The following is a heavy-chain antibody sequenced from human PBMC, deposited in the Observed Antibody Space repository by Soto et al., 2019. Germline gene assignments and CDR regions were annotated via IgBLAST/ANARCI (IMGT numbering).Heavy chain of an antibody. J-gene: IGHJ5*02. CDR2: INPSGGST. Sequence: GASVKVSCKASGYSFTTYYMHWVRQAPGQGLEWMAIINPSGGSTIYAQRFQGRVTMTRDTSTSAVYMELSSLTAEDTAIYYCVRGGGGGLFDPWGQGTMVTVSS. CDR1: GYSFTTYY. CDR3: VRGGGGGLFDP. V-gene: IGHV1-46*01. D-gene: IGHD2-15*01.